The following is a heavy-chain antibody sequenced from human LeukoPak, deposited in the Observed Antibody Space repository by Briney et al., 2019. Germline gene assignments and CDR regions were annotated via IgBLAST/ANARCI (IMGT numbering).Heavy chain of an antibody. J-gene: IGHJ4*02. V-gene: IGHV3-23*01. D-gene: IGHD1-26*01. CDR3: AKDREVGATNYFDY. CDR1: GFTFSSYS. CDR2: ITFSDGFT. Sequence: GGSLRLSCAASGFTFSSYSMNWVRQAPGKGLEWVSSITFSDGFTYYADSVKGRFTISRDNSKNTLFLQMNSLRAEDTAVYYCAKDREVGATNYFDYWGQGTLVTVSS.